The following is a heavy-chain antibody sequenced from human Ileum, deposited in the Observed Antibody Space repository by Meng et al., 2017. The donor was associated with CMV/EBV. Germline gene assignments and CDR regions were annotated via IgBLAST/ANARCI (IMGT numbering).Heavy chain of an antibody. CDR2: ISGTGGST. J-gene: IGHJ4*02. V-gene: IGHV3-23*01. D-gene: IGHD4/OR15-4a*01. CDR1: GFTFSSYA. CDR3: AKLTDY. Sequence: GGSLRLSCAASGFTFSSYAMSWVRQAPGKGLEWVSFISGTGGSTYNADSVRGRFAISRDNSKNTLYLQMNSLRADDTAVYYCAKLTDYWGQGTLVTVSS.